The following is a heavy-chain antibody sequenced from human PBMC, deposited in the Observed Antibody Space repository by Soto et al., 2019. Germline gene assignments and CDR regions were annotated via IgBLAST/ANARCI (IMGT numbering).Heavy chain of an antibody. CDR1: GFSFSSYG. Sequence: EVHVLESGGGLVQPGESLRLSCVASGFSFSSYGMSWVRQAPGKGLEWASIISGSGDAKYYADSVKGRFTISRDNSQNTLYLHMDSLSAEDTAVYYCATDFDSDETSHGPNDYWGQGTLVTVSS. D-gene: IGHD3-22*01. J-gene: IGHJ4*02. CDR3: ATDFDSDETSHGPNDY. CDR2: ISGSGDAK. V-gene: IGHV3-23*01.